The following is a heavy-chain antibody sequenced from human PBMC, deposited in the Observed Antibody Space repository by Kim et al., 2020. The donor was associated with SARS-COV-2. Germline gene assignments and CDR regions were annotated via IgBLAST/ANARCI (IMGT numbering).Heavy chain of an antibody. D-gene: IGHD3-3*01. CDR2: IYYSGST. V-gene: IGHV4-59*01. J-gene: IGHJ6*02. CDR1: GGSISSYY. CDR3: ARAQPITIFGVVSSMDV. Sequence: SETLSLTCTVSGGSISSYYWSWIRQPPGKGLEWIGYIYYSGSTNYNPSLKSRVTISVDTSKNQFSLKLSSVTAADTAVYYCARAQPITIFGVVSSMDVWGQGTTVTVSS.